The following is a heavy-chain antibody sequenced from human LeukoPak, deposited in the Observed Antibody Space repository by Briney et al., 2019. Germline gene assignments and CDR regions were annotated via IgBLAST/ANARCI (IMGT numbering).Heavy chain of an antibody. Sequence: GGSLRLSCAASGFTFSSYGMHWVRQAPGKGLEWVAVIWYDGSNKYYADSVKGRFTISRDNSKNTLYLQMNGLRAEDTAVYYCAKDPRSYCSSTSCPPWFDPWGQGTLVTVSS. CDR1: GFTFSSYG. J-gene: IGHJ5*02. CDR3: AKDPRSYCSSTSCPPWFDP. CDR2: IWYDGSNK. D-gene: IGHD2-2*01. V-gene: IGHV3-33*06.